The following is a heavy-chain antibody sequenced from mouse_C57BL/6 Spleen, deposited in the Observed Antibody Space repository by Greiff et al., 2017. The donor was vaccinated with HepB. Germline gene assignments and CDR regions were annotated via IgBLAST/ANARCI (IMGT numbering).Heavy chain of an antibody. J-gene: IGHJ4*01. D-gene: IGHD3-2*02. V-gene: IGHV5-4*01. CDR2: ISDGGSYT. CDR3: ARDGGSSGYPLAMDY. Sequence: EVKLMESGGGLVKPGGSLKLSCAASGFTFSSYAMSWVRQTPEKRLEWVATISDGGSYTYYPDNVKGRFTISRDNAKTNLYLQMSHLKSEDTAMYYCARDGGSSGYPLAMDYWGQGTSVTVSS. CDR1: GFTFSSYA.